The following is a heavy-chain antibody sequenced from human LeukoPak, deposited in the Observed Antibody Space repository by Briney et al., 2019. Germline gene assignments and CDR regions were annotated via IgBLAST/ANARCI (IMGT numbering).Heavy chain of an antibody. D-gene: IGHD2-2*01. J-gene: IGHJ6*02. CDR1: GGSISDYY. CDR3: ARYCSSTTCSRFGMDV. V-gene: IGHV4-59*01. CDR2: IYHSGST. Sequence: PSETLSLTCTVSGGSISDYYWTWIRQPPGKGLEWIGYIYHSGSTNYNPSLESRVTISLDTSKNQFSLKLSSVTAADTAVYYCARYCSSTTCSRFGMDVWGQGTTVTVSS.